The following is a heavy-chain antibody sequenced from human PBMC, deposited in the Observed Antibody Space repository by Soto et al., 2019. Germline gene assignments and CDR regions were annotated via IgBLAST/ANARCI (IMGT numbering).Heavy chain of an antibody. J-gene: IGHJ4*02. Sequence: GGSLRLSCAAPGFNFNIHALHWIRQAPGEGLEWVAVMSPGGNSQYYADSVKGRFTISRDTSKSTLYLQMTSLRPEDTAVYYCASGAAFYYDTSRYWGQGTLVTSPQ. CDR2: MSPGGNSQ. D-gene: IGHD3-22*01. CDR1: GFNFNIHA. CDR3: ASGAAFYYDTSRY. V-gene: IGHV3-30-3*01.